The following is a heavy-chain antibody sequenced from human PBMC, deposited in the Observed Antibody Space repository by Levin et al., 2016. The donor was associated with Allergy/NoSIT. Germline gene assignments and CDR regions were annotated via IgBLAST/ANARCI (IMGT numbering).Heavy chain of an antibody. CDR1: GGSISSSSYY. V-gene: IGHV4-39*01. D-gene: IGHD2-2*01. CDR2: IYYSGST. J-gene: IGHJ4*02. CDR3: ARHGRDIVVVPAAMLRGYFDY. Sequence: SETLSLTCTVSGGSISSSSYYWGWIRQPPGRGLEWIGSIYYSGSTYYNPSLKSRVTISVDTSKNQFSLKLSSVTAADTAVYYCARHGRDIVVVPAAMLRGYFDYWGQGTLVTVSS.